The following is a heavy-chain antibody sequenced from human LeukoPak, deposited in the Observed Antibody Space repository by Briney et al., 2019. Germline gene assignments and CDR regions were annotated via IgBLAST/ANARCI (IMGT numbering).Heavy chain of an antibody. CDR2: ISSSSTYI. D-gene: IGHD5-12*01. CDR3: ARDSYSGYDRLLN. V-gene: IGHV3-21*01. CDR1: GFTFSSYS. Sequence: PGGSLRLSCAASGFTFSSYSMNWVRQAPGKGLEWVSFISSSSTYIYYADSVKGRFIISRDNAKNSLYLQMNSLRADDMAVYYCARDSYSGYDRLLNWGQGTLVTVSS. J-gene: IGHJ4*02.